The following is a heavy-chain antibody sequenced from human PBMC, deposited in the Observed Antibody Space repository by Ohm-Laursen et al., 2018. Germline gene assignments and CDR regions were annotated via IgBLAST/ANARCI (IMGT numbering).Heavy chain of an antibody. CDR3: AHRRGGVVAAKIFRWFDP. D-gene: IGHD2-15*01. J-gene: IGHJ5*02. Sequence: TQTLTLTGTFSGFSLSSRGMCVSWIRQPPGKALEWLGRIDWNDDKYYNTSLKTRLTISKDTSKNQVVLTLTNMDPVDTATYYCAHRRGGVVAAKIFRWFDPWGQGTLVTVSS. CDR1: GFSLSSRGMC. CDR2: IDWNDDK. V-gene: IGHV2-70*12.